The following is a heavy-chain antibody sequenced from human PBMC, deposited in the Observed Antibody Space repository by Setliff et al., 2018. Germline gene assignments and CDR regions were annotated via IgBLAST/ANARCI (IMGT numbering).Heavy chain of an antibody. V-gene: IGHV5-51*01. CDR3: ERHYFYGGNSFDFDY. D-gene: IGHD2-21*02. J-gene: IGHJ4*02. Sequence: GESLKISCKGSGFTLTNYWIGWVRQMPGKGLEWMGVIHPDDSDTRYSPSFQGQVTISVDKSTNTAHLQWSRLKASDTATYYCERHYFYGGNSFDFDYWGQGTMVTVSS. CDR2: IHPDDSDT. CDR1: GFTLTNYW.